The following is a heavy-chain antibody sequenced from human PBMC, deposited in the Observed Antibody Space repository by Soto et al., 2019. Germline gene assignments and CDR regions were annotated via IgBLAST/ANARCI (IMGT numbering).Heavy chain of an antibody. J-gene: IGHJ5*02. CDR2: IGTAGDT. V-gene: IGHV3-13*01. CDR1: VFTFSIYD. CDR3: ARAGYDTSGYYYLS. D-gene: IGHD3-22*01. Sequence: RGFLLLSCASSVFTFSIYDMDWVRQATGKGLELVSAIGTAGDTYYPGSVKGRFTISRENAKNSLYLQMNSLRAGDTAVYYCARAGYDTSGYYYLSWGQGTMVTVSS.